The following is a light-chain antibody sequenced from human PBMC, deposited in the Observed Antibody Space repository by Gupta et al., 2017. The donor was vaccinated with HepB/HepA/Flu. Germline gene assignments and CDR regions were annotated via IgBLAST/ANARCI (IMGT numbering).Light chain of an antibody. CDR2: KAS. CDR1: QSISTW. Sequence: EMTQSPSTLSASVGDRVTITCRASQSISTWLDWFQQKPGKVPKLLIYKASSLETGVPSRFSGSGSGTEFTLTISSLQPDDFATYYCQQYTHYSSTFGQGSKLEIK. V-gene: IGKV1-5*03. CDR3: QQYTHYSST. J-gene: IGKJ2*01.